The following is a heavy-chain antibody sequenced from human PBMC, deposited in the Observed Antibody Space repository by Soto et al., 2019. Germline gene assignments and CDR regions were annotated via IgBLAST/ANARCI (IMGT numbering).Heavy chain of an antibody. D-gene: IGHD2-15*01. CDR3: ARSRSGGGI. Sequence: QVQLVESGGDLVKPGGSLRLSCAASGFTFSDYYMSWIRQARGKGREWVSYISSSSSYTNYEDSVKSRFTITKDNAKNSLYLQMNSLRAEDTAVYYCARSRSGGGIWGQGTIVTVSS. CDR1: GFTFSDYY. J-gene: IGHJ3*02. V-gene: IGHV3-11*06. CDR2: ISSSSSYT.